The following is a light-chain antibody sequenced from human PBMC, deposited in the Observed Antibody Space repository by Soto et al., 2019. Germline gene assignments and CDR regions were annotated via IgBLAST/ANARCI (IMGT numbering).Light chain of an antibody. CDR3: QHYDTSPPPK. CDR2: GAS. J-gene: IGKJ1*01. CDR1: QSVNSDF. Sequence: EIVLTQSPGTLSLSPGERAILSCRASQSVNSDFLAWYQQKPGQPPRLSIYGASSRATGVPDRFSGSGSGTDFTLTISRLEPEDFAVYYCQHYDTSPPPKFGQGTNVDVK. V-gene: IGKV3-20*01.